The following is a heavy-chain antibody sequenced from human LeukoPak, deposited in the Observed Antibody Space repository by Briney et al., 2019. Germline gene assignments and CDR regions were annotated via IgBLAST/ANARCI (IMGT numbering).Heavy chain of an antibody. V-gene: IGHV1-24*01. D-gene: IGHD3-22*01. CDR1: GYTLTELS. CDR3: ATSYYYDSSGYSTSFHFDY. J-gene: IGHJ4*02. Sequence: ASVKASCKVSGYTLTELSMRWVRQAPGKGLEWMGGFDPEDGETIYAQKFQGRVTMTEDTSTDTAYMELSSLRSEDTAVYYCATSYYYDSSGYSTSFHFDYWGQGTLVTVSS. CDR2: FDPEDGET.